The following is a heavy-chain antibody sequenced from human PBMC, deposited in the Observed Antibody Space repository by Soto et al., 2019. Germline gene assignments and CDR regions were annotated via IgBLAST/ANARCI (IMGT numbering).Heavy chain of an antibody. CDR1: GGSISSGGYY. Sequence: QVQLQESGPGLVKPSQTLSLTCTVSGGSISSGGYYWSWIRQHPGKGLEWIGYIYYSGSTYYNPSLKSRVXXXXXXXXXXXXXXXXSVTAADTAVYYCARSADNIDAFDIWGQGTMVTVSS. CDR2: IYYSGST. D-gene: IGHD2-21*02. CDR3: CARSADNIDAFDI. V-gene: IGHV4-31*03. J-gene: IGHJ3*02.